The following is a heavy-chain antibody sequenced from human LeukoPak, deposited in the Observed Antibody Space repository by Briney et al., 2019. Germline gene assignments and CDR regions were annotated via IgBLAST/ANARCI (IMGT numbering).Heavy chain of an antibody. Sequence: PGGSLRLSCAASGFTFSSYEMNWVRQAPGKGLEWVSYISSSGSTIFYADSLKGRFTISRDNAKNSLYLQMNSLRAEDTAVYYCARADIYGGHFDFWGQGTLVTVSS. CDR2: ISSSGSTI. D-gene: IGHD3-10*01. CDR1: GFTFSSYE. J-gene: IGHJ4*02. V-gene: IGHV3-48*03. CDR3: ARADIYGGHFDF.